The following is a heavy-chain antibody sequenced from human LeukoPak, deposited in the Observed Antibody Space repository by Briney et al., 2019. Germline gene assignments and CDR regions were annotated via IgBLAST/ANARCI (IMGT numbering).Heavy chain of an antibody. CDR2: ISGSSNYV. V-gene: IGHV3-21*01. CDR3: ASRYSSSWYYYYYYMDV. CDR1: EFTFNTYS. Sequence: GGSLRLSCAGSEFTFNTYSMNWVRQAPGKGLEWVSSISGSSNYVHYADSLKGRFTISRDNAKNSLYLQMNSLRAEDTAVYYCASRYSSSWYYYYYYMDVWGKGTTVTVSS. J-gene: IGHJ6*03. D-gene: IGHD6-13*01.